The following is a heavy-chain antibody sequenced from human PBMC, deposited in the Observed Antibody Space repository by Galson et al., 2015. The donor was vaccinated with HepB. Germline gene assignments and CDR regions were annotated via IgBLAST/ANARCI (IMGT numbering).Heavy chain of an antibody. Sequence: SVKVSCKASGGTFSSYAISWVRQAPGQGLEWMGRIIPILGIANYAQKFQGRVTITADKSTSTAYMELSSLRSEDTAVYYCAREADPTHWYFDLWGRGTLVTVSS. CDR1: GGTFSSYA. V-gene: IGHV1-69*04. CDR3: AREADPTHWYFDL. J-gene: IGHJ2*01. CDR2: IIPILGIA.